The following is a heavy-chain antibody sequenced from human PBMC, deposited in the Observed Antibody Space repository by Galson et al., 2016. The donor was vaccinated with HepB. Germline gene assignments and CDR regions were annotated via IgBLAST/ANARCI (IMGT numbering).Heavy chain of an antibody. CDR2: FDPEDGET. J-gene: IGHJ4*02. D-gene: IGHD3-3*01. CDR3: AEKRDYDFWSGYEK. CDR1: GYTLSELS. Sequence: QSGAEVKKPGASVTVSCKVSGYTLSELSMHWVRQAPGKGLEWMGGFDPEDGETIYAQKFQGRVTMTADTSTDTAYMELSSLRSEDTAVYYCAEKRDYDFWSGYEKWGQGTLVTVSS. V-gene: IGHV1-24*01.